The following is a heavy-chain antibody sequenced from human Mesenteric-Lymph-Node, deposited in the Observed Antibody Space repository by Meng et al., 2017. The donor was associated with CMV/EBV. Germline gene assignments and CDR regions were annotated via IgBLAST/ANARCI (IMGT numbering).Heavy chain of an antibody. CDR1: GYILTGYY. V-gene: IGHV1-2*02. J-gene: IGHJ4*02. CDR2: INPYNGGT. CDR3: ARDPHDYSNGDY. Sequence: ASVKVSCKASGYILTGYYMHWVRQAPGQGLEWMGWINPYNGGTKYAQKFQGRVIMTTDTSISTAYMEMSSLRSADTAVYYCARDPHDYSNGDYWGQGTLVTVSS. D-gene: IGHD4-11*01.